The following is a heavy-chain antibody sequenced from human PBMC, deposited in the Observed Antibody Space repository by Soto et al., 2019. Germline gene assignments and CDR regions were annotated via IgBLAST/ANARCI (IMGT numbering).Heavy chain of an antibody. J-gene: IGHJ2*01. CDR3: ARAKGYSYGPSYWYFDL. D-gene: IGHD5-18*01. V-gene: IGHV4-30-2*01. CDR1: GGSISSGGYS. Sequence: QLQLQESGSGLVKPSQTLSLTCAVSGGSISSGGYSWSWIRQPPGKGLEWIGYIYHSGSTYYNPSLKSRATIAVDRSKNQFSLKLSSVTAADTAVYYCARAKGYSYGPSYWYFDLWGRGTLVTVSS. CDR2: IYHSGST.